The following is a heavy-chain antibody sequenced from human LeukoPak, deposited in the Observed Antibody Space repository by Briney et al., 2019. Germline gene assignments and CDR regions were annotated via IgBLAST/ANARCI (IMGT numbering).Heavy chain of an antibody. Sequence: PSETLSLTCAVYGGSFSGYYWSWIRQPPGKGLEWIGEINHSGSTNYNPSLKSRVTISVDTSKNQFSLKLSSVTAADTAVYYCARGPRYYGSGSYYSWGQGTLVTVSS. CDR2: INHSGST. CDR3: ARGPRYYGSGSYYS. CDR1: GGSFSGYY. J-gene: IGHJ4*02. V-gene: IGHV4-34*01. D-gene: IGHD3-10*01.